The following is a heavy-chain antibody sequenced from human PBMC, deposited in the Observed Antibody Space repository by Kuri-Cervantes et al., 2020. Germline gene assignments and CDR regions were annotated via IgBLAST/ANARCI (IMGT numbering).Heavy chain of an antibody. J-gene: IGHJ3*02. CDR2: IRSKAYGGTT. Sequence: GGSLRLSCTVSGFTFGDYAMSWVRKAPGQGMEWVGFIRSKAYGGTTEYAASVKGRFTISRDDSKSIAYLQMNSLKTEDTAVYYCTRDQSLELLLWAYAFDIWSQGTMVTVSS. D-gene: IGHD3-3*01. CDR3: TRDQSLELLLWAYAFDI. V-gene: IGHV3-49*04. CDR1: GFTFGDYA.